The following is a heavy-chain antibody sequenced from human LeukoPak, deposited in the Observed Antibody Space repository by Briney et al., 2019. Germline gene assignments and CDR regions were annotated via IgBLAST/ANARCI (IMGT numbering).Heavy chain of an antibody. CDR1: GFTFSSYW. CDR2: INNDGSST. Sequence: GGSLRLSCAASGFTFSSYWLHWVRQAPGKGLVWVSRINNDGSSTSYADSVKGRFTISRDNAKNTLYLQMNSLRAEDTAVYYCARPTKEGSSWYWWFDPWGQGTLVTVSS. V-gene: IGHV3-74*01. D-gene: IGHD6-13*01. CDR3: ARPTKEGSSWYWWFDP. J-gene: IGHJ5*02.